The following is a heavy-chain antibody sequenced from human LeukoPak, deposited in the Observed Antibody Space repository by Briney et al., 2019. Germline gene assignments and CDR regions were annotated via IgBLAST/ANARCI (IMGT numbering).Heavy chain of an antibody. CDR1: GFTFSGYA. CDR2: ISGSGGST. V-gene: IGHV3-23*01. D-gene: IGHD3-10*01. CDR3: AKRWDGSGSYFFDY. Sequence: GGSLRLSCAASGFTFSGYAMSWVRQAPGKGLEWVSAISGSGGSTYYADSVKGRFTISRDNSKNTLYLQMNSLRAEDTAVYYCAKRWDGSGSYFFDYWGQGTLVTVSS. J-gene: IGHJ4*02.